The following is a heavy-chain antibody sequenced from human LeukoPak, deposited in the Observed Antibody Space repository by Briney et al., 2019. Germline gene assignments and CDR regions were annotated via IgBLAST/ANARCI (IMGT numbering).Heavy chain of an antibody. CDR3: ARLDYYDSSGSPDAFDI. CDR2: IYYSGST. Sequence: SETLSLTCTVSGGSISSSSYYWGWIRQPPGKGLEWIGSIYYSGSTYYNPSLKSRVTISVDTSKNQFSLKLSSVTAADTAVYYCARLDYYDSSGSPDAFDIWGQGTMVTVSS. CDR1: GGSISSSSYY. J-gene: IGHJ3*02. D-gene: IGHD3-22*01. V-gene: IGHV4-39*01.